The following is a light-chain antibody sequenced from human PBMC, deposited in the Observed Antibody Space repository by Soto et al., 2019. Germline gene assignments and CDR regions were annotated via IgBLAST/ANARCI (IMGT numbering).Light chain of an antibody. Sequence: EIVLTQSPATLSLSPGERGTLYCRASESVTDYLAWYQQKPGQAPRLLVYDVSNRAAGIPTRFSGGGSGTAFTLNISNVEPEDFAVYYCQQRSDWPWTFGQGTKVDIK. CDR1: ESVTDY. CDR3: QQRSDWPWT. J-gene: IGKJ1*01. V-gene: IGKV3-11*01. CDR2: DVS.